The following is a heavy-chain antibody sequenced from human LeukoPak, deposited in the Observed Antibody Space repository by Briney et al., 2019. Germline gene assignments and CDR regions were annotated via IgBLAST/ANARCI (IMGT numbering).Heavy chain of an antibody. CDR1: GFTFSSYS. V-gene: IGHV3-21*01. D-gene: IGHD1-26*01. CDR3: ATLAPSYSGSYFSY. J-gene: IGHJ4*02. CDR2: ISSSSSYI. Sequence: GGSLRLSCAASGFTFSSYSMNWVRQAPGKGLEWVSSISSSSSYIYYADSVKGRFTISRDNAKNSLHLQMNSLRAEDTAVYYCATLAPSYSGSYFSYWGQGTLVTVSS.